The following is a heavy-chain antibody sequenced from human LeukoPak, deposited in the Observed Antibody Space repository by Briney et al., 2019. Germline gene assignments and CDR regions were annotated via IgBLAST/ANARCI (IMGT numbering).Heavy chain of an antibody. V-gene: IGHV3-74*01. CDR1: GFTFSSYW. CDR3: LRVRPHGNDY. Sequence: GGSLRLSCAASGFTFSSYWMNWVRQAPGKGLVWVSRIASGGSSTTYADSVKGRFSISRDNAKNTLYLQMNSLRVEDTAVYYCLRVRPHGNDYWGQGTLVTVSS. CDR2: IASGGSST. J-gene: IGHJ4*02. D-gene: IGHD4-23*01.